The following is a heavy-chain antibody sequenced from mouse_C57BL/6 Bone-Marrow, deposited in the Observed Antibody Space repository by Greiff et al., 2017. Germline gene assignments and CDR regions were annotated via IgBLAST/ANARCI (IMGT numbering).Heavy chain of an antibody. CDR2: INSDGGST. CDR1: EYEFPSHD. J-gene: IGHJ1*03. V-gene: IGHV5-2*01. D-gene: IGHD1-1*01. Sequence: EVKLMESGGGLVQPGESLKLSCESNEYEFPSHDMSWVRKTPEKRLELVAAINSDGGSTYYPDTMERRFIISRDTTKQTLYLQMSSLRSEDTALYYCARSTTVVGHWYFDVWGTGTTVTVSS. CDR3: ARSTTVVGHWYFDV.